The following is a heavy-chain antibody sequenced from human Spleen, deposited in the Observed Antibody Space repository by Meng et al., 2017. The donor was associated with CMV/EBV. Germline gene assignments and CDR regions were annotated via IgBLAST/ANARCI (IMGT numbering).Heavy chain of an antibody. CDR3: GRDPGYYDSSADTFDI. D-gene: IGHD3-22*01. V-gene: IGHV4-34*01. CDR1: GFTFGSFA. CDR2: INHSGST. Sequence: GSLRLSCAASGFTFGSFAMGWVRQAPGKGLEWIGEINHSGSTKYNPSLKSRLTISLDTSKNQFSLKLTSVTAADTAVYYCGRDPGYYDSSADTFDIWGQGTVVTVSS. J-gene: IGHJ3*02.